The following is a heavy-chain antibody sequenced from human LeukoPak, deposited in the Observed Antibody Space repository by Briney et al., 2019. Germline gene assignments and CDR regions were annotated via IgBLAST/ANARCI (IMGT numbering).Heavy chain of an antibody. V-gene: IGHV4-61*02. J-gene: IGHJ4*02. CDR1: GGSISSGSYY. CDR3: ARDLEQWLVTPFGY. CDR2: IYTSGST. Sequence: SETLSLTCTVSGGSISSGSYYWSWIRQPAGKGLEWIGRIYTSGSTNYNPSLESRVTISVDTSKNQFSLKLSSVTAADTAVYYCARDLEQWLVTPFGYWGQGTLVTVSS. D-gene: IGHD6-19*01.